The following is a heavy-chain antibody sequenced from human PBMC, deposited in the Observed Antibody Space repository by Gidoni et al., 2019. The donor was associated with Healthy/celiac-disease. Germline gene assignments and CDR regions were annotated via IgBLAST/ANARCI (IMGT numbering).Heavy chain of an antibody. Sequence: VQLLESGGGLVQPGGSLSLYCAASGFAFRRYAMSWVRQAPGKVLEWVAAISGSGGSTYYADSVKGRFTISRDNSKNTLYLQMNSLRAEDTAVYYGAKDGVVVVVAATVINWFDPWGQGTLVTVSS. V-gene: IGHV3-23*01. CDR2: ISGSGGST. CDR1: GFAFRRYA. J-gene: IGHJ5*02. D-gene: IGHD2-15*01. CDR3: AKDGVVVVVAATVINWFDP.